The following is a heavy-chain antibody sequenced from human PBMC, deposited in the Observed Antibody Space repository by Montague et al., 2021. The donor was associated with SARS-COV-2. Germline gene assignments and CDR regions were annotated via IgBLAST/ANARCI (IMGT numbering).Heavy chain of an antibody. CDR3: ARAQNTCFIAKCVNYFDV. Sequence: SETLSLTCEVSGGSMSGYYWTWIRQSPGKGLEWIGYVHYTGSTKYNPSLKTRVPLSLDTPKNHFSLHLSSVTAADTAIYFCARAQNTCFIAKCVNYFDVWGLGALVTVSS. CDR1: GGSMSGYY. D-gene: IGHD2-15*01. CDR2: VHYTGST. V-gene: IGHV4-59*01. J-gene: IGHJ4*02.